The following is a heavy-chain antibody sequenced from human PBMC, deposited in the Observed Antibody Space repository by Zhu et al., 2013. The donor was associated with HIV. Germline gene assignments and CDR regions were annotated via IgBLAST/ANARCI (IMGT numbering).Heavy chain of an antibody. J-gene: IGHJ6*02. Sequence: QVQLQESGPGLVKPSQTLSLTCTVSGGSISSGDYYWSWIRQPPGKGLEWIGYIYYSGSTYYNPSLKSRVTISVDTSKNQFSLKLSSVTAADTAVYYCARGSRDDVGYYYYGMDVWGQGTTVTVSS. CDR3: ARGSRDDVGYYYYGMDV. D-gene: IGHD3-16*01. CDR1: GGSISSGDYY. CDR2: IYYSGST. V-gene: IGHV4-30-4*01.